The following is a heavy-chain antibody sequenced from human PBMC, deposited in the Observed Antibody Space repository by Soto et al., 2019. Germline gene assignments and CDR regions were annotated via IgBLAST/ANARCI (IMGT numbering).Heavy chain of an antibody. CDR2: ISASGGST. D-gene: IGHD4-4*01. J-gene: IGHJ4*02. Sequence: GGSLRLSCAASGFTFSTYGMSWVRQAPGKGLEWVSGISASGGSTYYADSVKGRFTISRDNSKSTMYLQMNSLRAEDTALYYCAKCNRPTAPFDYWGLGSLVPVSS. CDR3: AKCNRPTAPFDY. CDR1: GFTFSTYG. V-gene: IGHV3-23*01.